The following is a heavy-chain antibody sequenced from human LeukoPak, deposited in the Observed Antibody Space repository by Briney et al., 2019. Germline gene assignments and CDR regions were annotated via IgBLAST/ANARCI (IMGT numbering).Heavy chain of an antibody. CDR3: AKDSITMFRWLDY. CDR2: ISGSGGST. CDR1: GFTFSSYA. J-gene: IGHJ4*02. Sequence: GGSLRVSCAASGFTFSSYAMSWVRQAPGKGLKWVSAISGSGGSTYYADSVKGRFTISRDNSKNTLYLQMNSLRAEDTAVYYCAKDSITMFRWLDYWGQGTLVTVSS. V-gene: IGHV3-23*01. D-gene: IGHD3-10*01.